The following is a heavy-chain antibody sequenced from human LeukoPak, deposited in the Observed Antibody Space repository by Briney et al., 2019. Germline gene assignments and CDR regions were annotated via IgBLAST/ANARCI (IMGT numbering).Heavy chain of an antibody. CDR3: ARHPFSSPFDY. CDR1: GGSTSGDY. CDR2: VYFTGDT. J-gene: IGHJ4*02. V-gene: IGHV4-59*08. D-gene: IGHD2/OR15-2a*01. Sequence: KPSETLSLTCTVSGGSTSGDYWSWIRQPPGKGLEWIGYVYFTGDTNSNPSLKNRVNISMDTSKNQVSLKVTSVTAADTAVYYCARHPFSSPFDYWGQGTLVAVSS.